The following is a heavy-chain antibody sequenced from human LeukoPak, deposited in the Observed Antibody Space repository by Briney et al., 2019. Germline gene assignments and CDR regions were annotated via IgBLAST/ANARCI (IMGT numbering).Heavy chain of an antibody. D-gene: IGHD3-3*01. V-gene: IGHV3-7*03. J-gene: IGHJ4*02. CDR1: GFTLSSRW. Sequence: GGSLRLSCVVSGFTLSSRWMMWVRQAPGEGLEWMTNINRDGSEKNYVDSVKGRFTITRDNAENSLYLQMNTLKVEDSAIYYCATYDSWSGYNIAYWGQGTLVTISS. CDR2: INRDGSEK. CDR3: ATYDSWSGYNIAY.